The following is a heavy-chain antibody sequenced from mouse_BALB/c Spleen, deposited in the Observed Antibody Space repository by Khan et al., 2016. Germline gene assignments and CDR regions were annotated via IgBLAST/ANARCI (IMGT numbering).Heavy chain of an antibody. CDR3: AANFDY. CDR1: GYSITSDYA. J-gene: IGHJ2*01. CDR2: ISYSGST. Sequence: EVQLQESGPGLVKPSQSLSLTCTVTGYSITSDYAWNWTRQFPGNKLEWMGYISYSGSTSYNPSLKSRISITRDTSKNQFFLQLNSVTTEDTATYYCAANFDYWGQGTTLTVSS. V-gene: IGHV3-2*02.